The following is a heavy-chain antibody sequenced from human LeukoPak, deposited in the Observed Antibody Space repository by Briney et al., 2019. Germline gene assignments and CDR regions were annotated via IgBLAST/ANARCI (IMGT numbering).Heavy chain of an antibody. CDR1: GGSFSGYY. D-gene: IGHD6-6*01. CDR2: INHSGST. CDR3: ARVAIAARRTNWFDP. V-gene: IGHV4-34*01. Sequence: SETLSLTCAVYGGSFSGYYWSWIRQPPGKGLEWIGEINHSGSTSYNPSLKSRVTISVDTSKNQFSLKLSSVTAADTAVYYCARVAIAARRTNWFDPWGQGTLVTVSS. J-gene: IGHJ5*02.